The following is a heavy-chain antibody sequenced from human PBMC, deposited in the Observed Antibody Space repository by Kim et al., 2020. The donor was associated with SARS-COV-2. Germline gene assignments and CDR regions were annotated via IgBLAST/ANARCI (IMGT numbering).Heavy chain of an antibody. CDR3: ARGGRDFSRWYFDL. Sequence: GASLKISCQGSGYTFSLFWIGWVRQMPGKGLEWMGIVYPDDSDARYSPSFQGQVYMSADKSINTAYLQWHSLKASDTAIYYCARGGRDFSRWYFDLWGRGTLLTVSS. CDR2: VYPDDSDA. CDR1: GYTFSLFW. V-gene: IGHV5-51*01. J-gene: IGHJ2*01. D-gene: IGHD3-3*01.